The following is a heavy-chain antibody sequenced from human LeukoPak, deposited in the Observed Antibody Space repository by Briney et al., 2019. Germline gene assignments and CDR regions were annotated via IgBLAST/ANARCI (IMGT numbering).Heavy chain of an antibody. CDR3: TRPSDDYVWGSYRGLDY. J-gene: IGHJ4*02. D-gene: IGHD3-16*02. Sequence: GGSLRLSCAASGLTFSGSAMHWVRQASGKGLEWVGRIRGKANSYATAYAASVKGRFTISRDDSKNTAYLQMNSLKTEDTAVYYCTRPSDDYVWGSYRGLDYWGQGTLVTVFS. CDR1: GLTFSGSA. CDR2: IRGKANSYAT. V-gene: IGHV3-73*01.